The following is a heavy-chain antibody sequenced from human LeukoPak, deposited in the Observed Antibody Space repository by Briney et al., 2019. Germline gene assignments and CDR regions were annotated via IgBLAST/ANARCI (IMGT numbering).Heavy chain of an antibody. V-gene: IGHV4-39*01. CDR1: GGSIGSSSHY. D-gene: IGHD6-19*01. CDR2: IYFSGST. Sequence: PSETLSLTCTVFGGSIGSSSHYWGWIRQPPGEGLEWIGSIYFSGSTYYSPSLKSRVTISVDPSTNQFSLKLTSVTAADTAVYYCARHQWLGPFDYWGQGTLVTVSS. CDR3: ARHQWLGPFDY. J-gene: IGHJ4*02.